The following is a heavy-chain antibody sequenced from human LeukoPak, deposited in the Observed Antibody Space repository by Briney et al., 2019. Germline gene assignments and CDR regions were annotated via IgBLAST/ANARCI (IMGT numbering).Heavy chain of an antibody. CDR3: ARDAGYSSILFDY. J-gene: IGHJ4*02. V-gene: IGHV4-61*08. D-gene: IGHD6-13*01. CDR1: GGSISSGGYS. CDR2: IYYSGST. Sequence: PSETLSLTCAVSGGSISSGGYSWSWIRQPPGKGLEWIGYIYYSGSTNYNPSLKSRVTISVDTSKNQFSLKLSSVTAADTAVYYCARDAGYSSILFDYWGQGTLVTVSS.